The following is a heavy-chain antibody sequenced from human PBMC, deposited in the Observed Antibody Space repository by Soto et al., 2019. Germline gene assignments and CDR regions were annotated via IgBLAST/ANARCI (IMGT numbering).Heavy chain of an antibody. CDR2: LNPYNGKT. V-gene: IGHV1-8*01. CDR3: ARVSSIAARRSFDS. D-gene: IGHD6-6*01. J-gene: IGHJ4*02. CDR1: GYTFTSHD. Sequence: QVQLVQSGTEVKTPGASVKVSCKASGYTFTSHDINWVRQATGQGLEWMGWLNPYNGKTAYAQTFQGRVTMTWNATTVTVYLELSSLRYEDTAMYYCARVSSIAARRSFDSWGQGNLVTVSS.